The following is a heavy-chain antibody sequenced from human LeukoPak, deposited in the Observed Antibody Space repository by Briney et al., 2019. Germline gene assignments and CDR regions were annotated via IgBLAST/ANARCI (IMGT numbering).Heavy chain of an antibody. CDR3: AREVVTNAFDI. CDR2: ISSGSSYM. J-gene: IGHJ3*02. V-gene: IGHV3-21*04. CDR1: GFTFSSYS. D-gene: IGHD4-23*01. Sequence: NAGGSLRLSCAASGFTFSSYSINWVRQAPGKGLEWVSSISSGSSYMSYADSVKGRFTISRDNAKKSLYLQMNSLRAEDTAVYYCAREVVTNAFDIWGQGTMVTVSS.